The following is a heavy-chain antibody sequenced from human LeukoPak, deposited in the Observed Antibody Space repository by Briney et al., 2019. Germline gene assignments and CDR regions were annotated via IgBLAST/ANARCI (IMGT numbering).Heavy chain of an antibody. CDR1: GFTFSSYA. V-gene: IGHV3-30-3*01. CDR2: ISYDGSNK. CDR3: ARGRTYGMDV. Sequence: GGSLRLSCAASGFTFSSYAMHWVRQAPGKGLEWVAVISYDGSNKYYADSVKGRFTISRDNSRNTLYLQMNSLRAEDTAVYYCARGRTYGMDVWGQGTTVTVSS. J-gene: IGHJ6*02.